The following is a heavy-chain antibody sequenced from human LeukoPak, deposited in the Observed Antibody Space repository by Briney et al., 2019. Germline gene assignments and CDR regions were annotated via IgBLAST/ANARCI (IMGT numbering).Heavy chain of an antibody. CDR3: AGTIAAAGTYAFDI. D-gene: IGHD6-13*01. J-gene: IGHJ3*02. CDR1: GGSISSSSYY. CDR2: IYYSGST. Sequence: SETPSLTCTVSGGSISSSSYYWGWIRQPPGKGLEWIGNIYYSGSTYYNPSLKSRVTISVDTSKNQFSLKLSSVTAADTAVYYCAGTIAAAGTYAFDIWGQGTMVTVSS. V-gene: IGHV4-39*05.